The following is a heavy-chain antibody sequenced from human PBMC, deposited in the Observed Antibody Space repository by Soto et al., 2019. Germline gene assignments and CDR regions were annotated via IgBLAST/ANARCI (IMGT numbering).Heavy chain of an antibody. CDR3: ARLTYGDYFDY. V-gene: IGHV4-59*01. CDR1: GGSISSYY. Sequence: SETLSLTCTVSGGSISSYYWSWIRQPPGKGLEWIGYIYYSGSTNYNPSLKSRVTISVDTSKNQFSLKLSSVTAADTAVYYCARLTYGDYFDYWGQGTLVTVSS. CDR2: IYYSGST. D-gene: IGHD4-17*01. J-gene: IGHJ4*02.